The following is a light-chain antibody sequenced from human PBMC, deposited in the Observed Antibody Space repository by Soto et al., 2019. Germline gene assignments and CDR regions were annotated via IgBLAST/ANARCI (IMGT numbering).Light chain of an antibody. V-gene: IGLV2-14*03. J-gene: IGLJ3*02. CDR1: SSDVGRYNY. Sequence: QSVLTQPASVSGCPGQSITISCTGTSSDVGRYNYVSWHQQHPGKAPKLLIFDVSNRPSGVSDRFSGSKSGNTASLTISGLQAEHEADYYCTSYTTGTTWVFGGGTQLTVL. CDR2: DVS. CDR3: TSYTTGTTWV.